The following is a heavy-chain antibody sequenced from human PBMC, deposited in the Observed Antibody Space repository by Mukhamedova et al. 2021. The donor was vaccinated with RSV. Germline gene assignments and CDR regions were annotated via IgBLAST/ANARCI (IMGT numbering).Heavy chain of an antibody. D-gene: IGHD5-24*01. CDR2: INPSGGST. CDR3: ARDRMATIHY. J-gene: IGHJ4*02. Sequence: GQAPGQGLEWMGIINPSGGSTSYAQKFQGRVTMTRDTSTSTVYMELSSLRSEDTAVYYCARDRMATIHYWGQGTLVTVSS. V-gene: IGHV1-46*01.